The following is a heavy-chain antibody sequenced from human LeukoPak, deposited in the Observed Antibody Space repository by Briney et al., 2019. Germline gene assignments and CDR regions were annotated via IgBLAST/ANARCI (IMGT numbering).Heavy chain of an antibody. V-gene: IGHV4-34*01. CDR3: ASGSWVVTPMDV. J-gene: IGHJ6*02. Sequence: SETLSLTWAVYGGSFSGYYWSWIRQPPGKGLEWIGEINHSGSTNYNPSLKSRVTISVDTSKNQFSLKLSSVTAADTAVYYCASGSWVVTPMDVWGQGTTVTVSS. D-gene: IGHD2-21*02. CDR2: INHSGST. CDR1: GGSFSGYY.